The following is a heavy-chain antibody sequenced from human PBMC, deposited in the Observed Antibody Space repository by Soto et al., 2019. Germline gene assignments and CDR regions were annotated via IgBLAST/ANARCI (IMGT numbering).Heavy chain of an antibody. CDR2: IIPIFGTA. Sequence: QVQLVQSGAEVKKPGSSVKVSCKASEGTFSSYAISWVRQAPGQGLEWMGGIIPIFGTANYAQKFQGRVTLSEDKSTGSAYMGLRSLRSDDTAVYYCARGPPYCTNGVCYPPPYYYYGMDVWGQGTTVTVSS. V-gene: IGHV1-69*06. J-gene: IGHJ6*02. CDR3: ARGPPYCTNGVCYPPPYYYYGMDV. D-gene: IGHD2-8*01. CDR1: EGTFSSYA.